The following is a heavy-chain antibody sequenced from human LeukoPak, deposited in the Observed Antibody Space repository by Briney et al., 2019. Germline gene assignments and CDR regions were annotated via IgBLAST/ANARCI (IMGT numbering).Heavy chain of an antibody. V-gene: IGHV3-13*01. D-gene: IGHD6-19*01. CDR2: IGTAGDT. CDR1: GFTFSSYD. J-gene: IGHJ6*02. Sequence: GGSLRLSCAASGFTFSSYDMHWVRQATGKGLEWVSAIGTAGDTYYPGSVKGRFTISRGNAKNSLYLQMNSLRAGDTAVYYRARCLRYSSGWYGCYYGMDVWGQGTTVTVSS. CDR3: ARCLRYSSGWYGCYYGMDV.